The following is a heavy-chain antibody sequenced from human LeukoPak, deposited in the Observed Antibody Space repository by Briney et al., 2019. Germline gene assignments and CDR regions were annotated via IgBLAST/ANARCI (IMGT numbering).Heavy chain of an antibody. J-gene: IGHJ4*02. CDR1: GGSLGTYY. D-gene: IGHD1/OR15-1a*01. CDR2: IYYNGHT. Sequence: PSQTLSPTRTVSGGSLGTYYWSWIRQPPGKGLEWIGYIYYNGHTDYNPSLRSRVTISVHTSKNQFSLKLSSVTAADTAVYYCARDRHWTNDWVFDYWGQGTLVTVSS. V-gene: IGHV4-59*01. CDR3: ARDRHWTNDWVFDY.